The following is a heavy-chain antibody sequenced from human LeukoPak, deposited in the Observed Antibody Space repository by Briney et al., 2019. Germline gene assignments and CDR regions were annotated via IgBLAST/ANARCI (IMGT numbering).Heavy chain of an antibody. CDR3: ARGGGGYSGYDYGY. J-gene: IGHJ4*02. V-gene: IGHV1-18*01. Sequence: ASVKVSCKASGYTFTSYGSSWVRQAPGQGLEWMGWISSYNGNTNYAQKLQGRVTMTTDTSTRTAYMELRSLRSDDTAVYYCARGGGGYSGYDYGYWGQGTLVTVSS. CDR2: ISSYNGNT. D-gene: IGHD5-12*01. CDR1: GYTFTSYG.